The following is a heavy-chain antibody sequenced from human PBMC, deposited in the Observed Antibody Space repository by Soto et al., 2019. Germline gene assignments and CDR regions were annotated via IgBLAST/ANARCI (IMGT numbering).Heavy chain of an antibody. J-gene: IGHJ6*02. Sequence: SVKVSCKASGGTFSSYAISWVRQAPGQGLEWMGGIIPIFGTANYAQKFQGRVTITADESTSTAYMELSSLRSEDTAVYYCARASNRRTTGTTHRSICHKYYYYYGMDVWGQGTTVTVSS. D-gene: IGHD1-1*01. CDR2: IIPIFGTA. CDR3: ARASNRRTTGTTHRSICHKYYYYYGMDV. V-gene: IGHV1-69*13. CDR1: GGTFSSYA.